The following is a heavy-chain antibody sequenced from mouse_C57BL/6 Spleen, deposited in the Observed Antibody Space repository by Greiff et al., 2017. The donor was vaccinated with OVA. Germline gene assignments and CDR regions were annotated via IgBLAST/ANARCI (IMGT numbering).Heavy chain of an antibody. CDR1: GYTFTSYW. J-gene: IGHJ4*01. Sequence: VQLQQPGAELVRPGSSVKLSCKASGYTFTSYWMHWVKQRPIQGLEWIGNIDPSDSETHYNQKFKDKATLTVDKSSSTAYMQRSSLTSEDSAVYYCARGGEYDGDYYAMDYWGQGTSVTVSS. V-gene: IGHV1-52*01. CDR3: ARGGEYDGDYYAMDY. D-gene: IGHD2-4*01. CDR2: IDPSDSET.